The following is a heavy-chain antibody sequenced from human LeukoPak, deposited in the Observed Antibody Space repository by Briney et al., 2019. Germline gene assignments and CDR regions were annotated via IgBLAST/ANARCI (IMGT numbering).Heavy chain of an antibody. V-gene: IGHV4-4*07. CDR1: GGSISSYY. CDR3: ARGIRRGDYYWYFDL. D-gene: IGHD4-17*01. CDR2: IYTSGST. Sequence: SETLSLTCTVSGGSISSYYWSWIRQPAGKGLEWIGRIYTSGSTNYNPSLKSRVTMSVDTSKNQFSLKLSSVTAADTAVSYCARGIRRGDYYWYFDLWGRGTLVTVSS. J-gene: IGHJ2*01.